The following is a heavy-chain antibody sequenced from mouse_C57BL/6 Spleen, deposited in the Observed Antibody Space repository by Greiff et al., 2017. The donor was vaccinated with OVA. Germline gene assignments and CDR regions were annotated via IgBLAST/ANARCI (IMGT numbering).Heavy chain of an antibody. Sequence: VQLQQSGAELVRPGASVKLSCTASGFNIKDYYMHWVKQRPEQGLEWIGRIDPEDGDTEYAPKFQGKATMTADTSSNTAYLQHSSLTSEDTAVNYCTTLLRRVYFDYWGQGTTLTVSS. CDR1: GFNIKDYY. D-gene: IGHD1-1*01. V-gene: IGHV14-1*01. CDR3: TTLLRRVYFDY. CDR2: IDPEDGDT. J-gene: IGHJ2*01.